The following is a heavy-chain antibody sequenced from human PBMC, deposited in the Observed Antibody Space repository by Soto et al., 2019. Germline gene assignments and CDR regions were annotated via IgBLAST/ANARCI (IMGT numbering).Heavy chain of an antibody. D-gene: IGHD4-17*01. CDR3: ARSPWFDYGDYVFNWFDP. CDR1: GYTFTNYD. CDR2: MNPKSGKT. J-gene: IGHJ5*02. V-gene: IGHV1-8*01. Sequence: ASVKVSCKASGYTFTNYDINWVRQAAGQGLEWMGWMNPKSGKTGYAQKFQDRVTMTRDTSISTAYMELSSLMSEDTAGYFCARSPWFDYGDYVFNWFDPWGQGTLVTVSS.